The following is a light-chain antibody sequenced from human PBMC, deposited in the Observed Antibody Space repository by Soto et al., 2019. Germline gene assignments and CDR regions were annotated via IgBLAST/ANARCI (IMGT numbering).Light chain of an antibody. CDR1: RSVGNN. Sequence: EIVLTQSPATLSLSPGERATLSCRASRSVGNNLAWYQKKPGQAPGLLIYAASTRATGIPARFSGSGSGTDFTLTISSLEPEDFAVYYCKQHADWPLTFVGGTKVEIK. V-gene: IGKV3-11*01. CDR2: AAS. J-gene: IGKJ4*01. CDR3: KQHADWPLT.